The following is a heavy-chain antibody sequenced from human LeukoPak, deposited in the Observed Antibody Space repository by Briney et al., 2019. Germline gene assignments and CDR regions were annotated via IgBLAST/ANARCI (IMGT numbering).Heavy chain of an antibody. CDR3: ARDGRDYGAFDI. J-gene: IGHJ3*02. D-gene: IGHD3-16*01. V-gene: IGHV3-21*01. Sequence: GGSLRLSCAASGFTVRSNYMSWVRQAPGKGLEWVSGVSGSGGNIHYADSVKGRFTISRDNAKNSLYLQMNSLRAEDTAVYYCARDGRDYGAFDIWGQGTMVTVSS. CDR1: GFTVRSNY. CDR2: VSGSGGNI.